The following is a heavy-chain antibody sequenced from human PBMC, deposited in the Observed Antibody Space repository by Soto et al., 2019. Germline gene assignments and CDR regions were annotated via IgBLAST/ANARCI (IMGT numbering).Heavy chain of an antibody. CDR2: ISGSGGDT. Sequence: EVQLLESGGGLVQPGGSLRLSCSASGFTFTSYAMSWVRQAPGKGLEWVSGISGSGGDTKSADSVKGRFTISRDNFKNMLYLQMNSLRAEDTAVYYCAKHDFWTLYNTCLDSWGQGTLVTVSS. V-gene: IGHV3-23*01. J-gene: IGHJ4*02. CDR3: AKHDFWTLYNTCLDS. CDR1: GFTFTSYA. D-gene: IGHD3-3*01.